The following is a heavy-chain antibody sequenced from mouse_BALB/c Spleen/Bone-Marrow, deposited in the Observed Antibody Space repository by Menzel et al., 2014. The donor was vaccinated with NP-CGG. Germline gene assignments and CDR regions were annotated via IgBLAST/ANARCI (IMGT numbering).Heavy chain of an antibody. V-gene: IGHV14-3*02. J-gene: IGHJ2*01. CDR3: ARIYYYGRGYFDY. Sequence: DVKLQESGAELVKPGASVKLSCTASGFNIKDTYMHWVKQRPEQGLEWIGRIDPANGNTKYDPKFQGKATITADTSSNTAYLQLSSLTPEDTAVYYCARIYYYGRGYFDYWGQGTTLTVSS. CDR1: GFNIKDTY. CDR2: IDPANGNT. D-gene: IGHD1-1*01.